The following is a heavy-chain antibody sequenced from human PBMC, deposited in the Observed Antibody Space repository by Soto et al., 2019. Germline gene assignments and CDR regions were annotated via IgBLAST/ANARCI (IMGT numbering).Heavy chain of an antibody. D-gene: IGHD3-10*01. CDR1: VFIFSSYA. CDR3: AKSSGAYPPMYFDY. CDR2: ISGSGGST. V-gene: IGHV3-23*01. Sequence: GSLRLSCAASVFIFSSYAMSWVRQAPGKGLEWVSAISGSGGSTYYADSVKGRFTISRDNSKNTLYLQMNSLRAEDTAVYYCAKSSGAYPPMYFDYWGQGTLVTV. J-gene: IGHJ4*02.